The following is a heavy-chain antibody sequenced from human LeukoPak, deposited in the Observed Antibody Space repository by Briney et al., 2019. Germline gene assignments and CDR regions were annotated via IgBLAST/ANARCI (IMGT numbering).Heavy chain of an antibody. V-gene: IGHV3-21*01. Sequence: GGSLRLSCAASGFTFSSYSMNWVRQAPGKGLEWVSSISSSSSYIYYADSVKGRFTISRDNAKNSLYLQMNSLRAEDTAVYYCAKQKISSSWYYFDYWGQGTLVTVSS. CDR1: GFTFSSYS. D-gene: IGHD6-13*01. CDR3: AKQKISSSWYYFDY. J-gene: IGHJ4*02. CDR2: ISSSSSYI.